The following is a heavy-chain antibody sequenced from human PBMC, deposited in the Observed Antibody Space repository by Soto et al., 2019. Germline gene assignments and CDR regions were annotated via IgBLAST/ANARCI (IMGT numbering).Heavy chain of an antibody. CDR1: GDSITSNSYF. D-gene: IGHD3-9*01. V-gene: IGHV4-39*01. CDR2: IYYSGST. Sequence: TLSLTCTVSGDSITSNSYFWAWIRQPPGKGLEWIGSIYYSGSTYHNPSLKSRVTISVDRSNNQFSLKLTSVTAADTAVYYCARHFSVDHFDYWGQGALVTVSS. CDR3: ARHFSVDHFDY. J-gene: IGHJ4*02.